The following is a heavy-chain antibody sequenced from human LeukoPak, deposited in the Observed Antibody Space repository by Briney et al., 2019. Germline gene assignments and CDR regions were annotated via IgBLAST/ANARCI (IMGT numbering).Heavy chain of an antibody. CDR1: GFTFSSYN. Sequence: GGSLRLSCAVSGFTFSSYNMNWVRQAPGKGLEWVSSISSSSIYIYYADSVKGRFTISRDNAKNSLYLQMNNLRAEDTAVYYCARGGDNYGYIFDYWGQGTLVTVSS. CDR3: ARGGDNYGYIFDY. V-gene: IGHV3-21*01. D-gene: IGHD5-18*01. J-gene: IGHJ4*02. CDR2: ISSSSIYI.